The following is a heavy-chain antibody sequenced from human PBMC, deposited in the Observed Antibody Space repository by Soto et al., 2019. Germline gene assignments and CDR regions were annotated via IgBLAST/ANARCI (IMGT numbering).Heavy chain of an antibody. D-gene: IGHD2-2*01. CDR3: ARSVVVRAAPDY. CDR1: GYTFTSYA. V-gene: IGHV1-3*01. CDR2: INAGNGNT. Sequence: ASVKVSCKASGYTFTSYAMHWVRQAPGQRLEWMGWINAGNGNTKYSQKFQGRVTITRDTSASTAYMELSSLRSEDTAVYYCARSVVVRAAPDYWGQGSLVTVSS. J-gene: IGHJ4*02.